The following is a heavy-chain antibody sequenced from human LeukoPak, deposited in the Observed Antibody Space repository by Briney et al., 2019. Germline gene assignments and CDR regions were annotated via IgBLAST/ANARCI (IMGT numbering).Heavy chain of an antibody. D-gene: IGHD3-3*01. CDR1: GYTFTAYA. CDR3: ARAYDSRGYYYYMDV. J-gene: IGHJ6*03. V-gene: IGHV1-3*01. CDR2: INVGNGNT. Sequence: ASVKVSCKASGYTFTAYAINWVRQAPGQRLEWMGWINVGNGNTKYSQKFQGRVTITRDTSASTAYMEMSSLTSEDTAVYYCARAYDSRGYYYYMDVWGKGTTVTVSS.